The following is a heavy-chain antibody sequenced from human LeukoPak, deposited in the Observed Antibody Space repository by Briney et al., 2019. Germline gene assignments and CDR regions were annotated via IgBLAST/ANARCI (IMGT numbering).Heavy chain of an antibody. V-gene: IGHV1-2*02. J-gene: IGHJ6*03. Sequence: ASVKVSCKDSGYTFTGYYMHWLRQAPGQGLEWMGWINPNSGGTNYAQKFQGRVTMTRDTSISTAYMELSRLGSDDTAVYYCARGQKYCSSTSCYNYMDVWGKGTTVTVSS. CDR2: INPNSGGT. D-gene: IGHD2-2*02. CDR1: GYTFTGYY. CDR3: ARGQKYCSSTSCYNYMDV.